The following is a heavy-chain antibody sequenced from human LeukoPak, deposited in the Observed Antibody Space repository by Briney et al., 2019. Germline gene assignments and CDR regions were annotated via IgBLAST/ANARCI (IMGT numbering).Heavy chain of an antibody. D-gene: IGHD4-23*01. CDR3: ARDKRPDYGGNSYAFDI. J-gene: IGHJ3*02. CDR1: GGSISSYY. V-gene: IGHV4-4*07. CDR2: IDISGST. Sequence: PSETLSLTCTVSGGSISSYYWSWIRQPAGKGLEWIGRIDISGSTNDNPSLKSRVTMSVDTSKNQFSLKLSSVTAEDTAVYYCARDKRPDYGGNSYAFDIWGQGTMVTVSS.